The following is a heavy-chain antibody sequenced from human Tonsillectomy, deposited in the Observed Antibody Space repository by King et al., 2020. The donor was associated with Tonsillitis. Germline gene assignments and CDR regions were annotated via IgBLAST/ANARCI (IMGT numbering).Heavy chain of an antibody. V-gene: IGHV4-38-2*01. CDR2: IYHSGST. CDR1: GYSISSGYY. D-gene: IGHD3-16*02. Sequence: VQLQESGPGLEKPSETLSLTCAVSGYSISSGYYWGWIRQPPGKGLEWIGSIYHSGSTYYNPSLKSRVTISVDTSKNQFSRKLSSVTAADTAVYYCAREPYDYVWGSYRRYFDYWGQGTLVTVSS. CDR3: AREPYDYVWGSYRRYFDY. J-gene: IGHJ4*02.